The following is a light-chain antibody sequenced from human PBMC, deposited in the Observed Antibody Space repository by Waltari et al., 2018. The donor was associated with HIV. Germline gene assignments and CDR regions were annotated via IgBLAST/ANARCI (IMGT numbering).Light chain of an antibody. CDR3: CSYIGSYTWL. Sequence: QSALTQPASVSGSPGQSITISCTGTSSDVGGYNYVSWYQQHPGKAPKLMIYDFSKRPSRFSNRFSGSNSGNTASLTISGLQAEDEAYYYCCSYIGSYTWLFGGGTKRTVL. J-gene: IGLJ2*01. CDR2: DFS. V-gene: IGLV2-23*02. CDR1: SSDVGGYNY.